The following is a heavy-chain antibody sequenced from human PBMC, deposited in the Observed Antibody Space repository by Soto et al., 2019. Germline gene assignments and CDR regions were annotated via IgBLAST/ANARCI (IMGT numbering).Heavy chain of an antibody. V-gene: IGHV3-11*06. CDR1: GFTFSDYY. CDR2: ISSSSSYT. CDR3: ARDPGYYYDSRVDPPFDY. Sequence: QVQLVESGEGLVKPGGSLRLSCAASGFTFSDYYMSWIRQAPGKGLEWVSYISSSSSYTNYADSVKGRFTISRDNAKNSLYRQMNSLRAEDTAVYYCARDPGYYYDSRVDPPFDYWGQGTLVTVSS. D-gene: IGHD3-22*01. J-gene: IGHJ4*02.